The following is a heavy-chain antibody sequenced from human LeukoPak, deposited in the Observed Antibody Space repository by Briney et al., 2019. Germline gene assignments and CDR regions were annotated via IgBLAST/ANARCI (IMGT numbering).Heavy chain of an antibody. CDR3: ARHPQLDDAFDI. J-gene: IGHJ3*02. Sequence: GESLKISCKGSGYTFANYYIAWVRQMPGRGLEWMGIIYPNDSDTRYSPSFQGQVTLSADKSISTAYLQWSSLKASDTAMYYCARHPQLDDAFDIWGQGTMVTVSS. D-gene: IGHD6-13*01. CDR2: IYPNDSDT. CDR1: GYTFANYY. V-gene: IGHV5-51*01.